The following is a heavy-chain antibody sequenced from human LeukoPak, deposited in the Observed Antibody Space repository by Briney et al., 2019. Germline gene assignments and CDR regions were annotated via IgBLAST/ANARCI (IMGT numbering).Heavy chain of an antibody. CDR2: ISYDGSNK. CDR1: GFTFSSYA. J-gene: IGHJ4*02. CDR3: ARDWQWLDPFDY. D-gene: IGHD6-19*01. V-gene: IGHV3-30*04. Sequence: GGSLRLSCAASGFTFSSYAMHWVRQAPGKGLEWVAVISYDGSNKYYADSVKGRFTISRDNSKNTLYLQMNSLRAEDTAVYYCARDWQWLDPFDYWGQGTLVTVSS.